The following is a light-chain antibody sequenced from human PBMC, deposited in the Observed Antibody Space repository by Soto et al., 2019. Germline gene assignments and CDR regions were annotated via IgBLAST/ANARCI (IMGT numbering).Light chain of an antibody. V-gene: IGLV1-47*01. J-gene: IGLJ2*01. CDR2: RKN. CDR3: AAWDDSLSVHVV. Sequence: QTVVTQPPSASGTPGQRVTISCSGSSSNIGSNYVYWYQQLPGTAPKLLIYRKNQRPSGVPDRFSGSKSGTSASLAISGLRSEDEADYYCAAWDDSLSVHVVFGGGTKLTVL. CDR1: SSNIGSNY.